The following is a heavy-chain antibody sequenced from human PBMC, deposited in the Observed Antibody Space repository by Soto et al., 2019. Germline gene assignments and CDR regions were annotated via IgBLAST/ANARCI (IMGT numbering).Heavy chain of an antibody. D-gene: IGHD3-22*01. V-gene: IGHV1-46*01. CDR3: ARALYDTDSLPVGAEARYCAMDV. CDR2: INPRGGRT. Sequence: QVQLVQSGAEVKKPGASVKVSCKASQYNFTNYCVHWVRQAPGQGLEWMGIINPRGGRTNNAQRFQGRVSMTRDTSTSTVYMELSSLRSEDTAVYYCARALYDTDSLPVGAEARYCAMDVWGLGTTVTVSS. J-gene: IGHJ6*02. CDR1: QYNFTNYC.